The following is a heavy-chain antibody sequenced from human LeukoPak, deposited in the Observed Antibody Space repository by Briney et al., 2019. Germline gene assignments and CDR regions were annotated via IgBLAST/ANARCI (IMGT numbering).Heavy chain of an antibody. V-gene: IGHV1-2*02. J-gene: IGHJ4*02. Sequence: ASVKVSFKSAGYTFTGYYMHLVRQAPGQGLEWMGWINPNSGGTNYAQKFQGRVSMTRDTSISTAYMELSRLRSDDTAVYYCATNNPYGSGSYSEIDYWGQGTLVTVSS. D-gene: IGHD3-10*01. CDR2: INPNSGGT. CDR3: ATNNPYGSGSYSEIDY. CDR1: GYTFTGYY.